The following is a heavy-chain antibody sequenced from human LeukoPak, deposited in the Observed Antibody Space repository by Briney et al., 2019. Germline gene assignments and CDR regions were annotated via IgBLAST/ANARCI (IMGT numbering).Heavy chain of an antibody. CDR2: INHSGST. V-gene: IGHV4-34*01. Sequence: SETLSLTCAVYGGSFSGYYWSWIRQPPGKGLEWIGEINHSGSTNYNPSLKSRVTISVDTSKNQFSLKLSSVTAADTAVYYCARDMGMVRGVIIPYWGQGTLVTVSS. CDR3: ARDMGMVRGVIIPY. J-gene: IGHJ4*02. CDR1: GGSFSGYY. D-gene: IGHD3-10*01.